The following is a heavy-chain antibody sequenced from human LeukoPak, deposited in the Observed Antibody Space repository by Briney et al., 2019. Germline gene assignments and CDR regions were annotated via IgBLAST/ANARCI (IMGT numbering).Heavy chain of an antibody. CDR3: ARVNLGYGSGSYSPRYYYYGMDV. D-gene: IGHD3-10*01. V-gene: IGHV4-34*01. Sequence: SETLSLTCAVYGGSFSGYYWSWIRQPPGKGLEWIGEINHSGSTNYNPSLKSRVTISVDTSKNQFSLKLSSVTAADTAVYYCARVNLGYGSGSYSPRYYYYGMDVWGQGTTVTVSS. CDR2: INHSGST. CDR1: GGSFSGYY. J-gene: IGHJ6*02.